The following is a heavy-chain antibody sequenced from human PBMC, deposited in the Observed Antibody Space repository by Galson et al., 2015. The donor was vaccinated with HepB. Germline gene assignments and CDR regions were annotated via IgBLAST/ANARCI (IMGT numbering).Heavy chain of an antibody. CDR3: GRGTPHLPARMSMPPRLYYYYMDV. CDR2: IIPVFDTA. J-gene: IGHJ6*03. CDR1: GGTFSNYA. V-gene: IGHV1-69*13. D-gene: IGHD6-6*01. Sequence: SVKVSCKASGGTFSNYAISWVRQAPGQGLEWIGGIIPVFDTANYAQKMQGRVTITADESTSTAYMDLSSLRSDDTAVYYCGRGTPHLPARMSMPPRLYYYYMDVWGKGTTVTVSS.